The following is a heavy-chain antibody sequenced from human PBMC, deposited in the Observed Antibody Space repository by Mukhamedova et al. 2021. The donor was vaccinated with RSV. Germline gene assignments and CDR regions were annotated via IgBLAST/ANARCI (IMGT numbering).Heavy chain of an antibody. Sequence: LEWVSSINGGGDRTYYPDSVKGRFTISRDNSKNTVFLQMNSLRAEDTAVYYCAKDQGIQLWYSDNWGQGTLVTVSS. D-gene: IGHD5-18*01. CDR2: INGGGDRT. J-gene: IGHJ4*02. CDR3: AKDQGIQLWYSDN. V-gene: IGHV3-23*01.